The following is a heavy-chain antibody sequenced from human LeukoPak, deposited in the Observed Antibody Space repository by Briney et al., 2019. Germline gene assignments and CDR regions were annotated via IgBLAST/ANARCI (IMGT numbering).Heavy chain of an antibody. CDR1: GGSFSGFY. CDR3: ARGGYCSGGSCYPDY. V-gene: IGHV4-34*01. CDR2: IILRGRT. J-gene: IGHJ4*02. Sequence: SETLSLTCAVYGGSFSGFYWSWIRQPPGKGLEWIGEIILRGRTHYNPSLKSRVTISVDTSNNHFSLKLSSVTAADTAVYYCARGGYCSGGSCYPDYWGQGTLVTVSS. D-gene: IGHD2-15*01.